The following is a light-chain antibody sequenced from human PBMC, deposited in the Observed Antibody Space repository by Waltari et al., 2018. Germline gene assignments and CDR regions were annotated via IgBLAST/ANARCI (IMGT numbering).Light chain of an antibody. J-gene: IGKJ5*01. CDR3: QHYNTYSRSIT. CDR1: QSISSW. CDR2: KAS. Sequence: DIQMTQSPSTLSASVGDRVTIACRASQSISSWLAWYQQKPGKAPNLLIYKASTLESGVPSRFSGSGSGTEFTLTISSLQPDDFATYYCQHYNTYSRSITFGQGTRLEIQ. V-gene: IGKV1-5*03.